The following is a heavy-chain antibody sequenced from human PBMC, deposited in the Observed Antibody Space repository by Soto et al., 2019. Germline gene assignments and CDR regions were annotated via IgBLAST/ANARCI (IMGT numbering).Heavy chain of an antibody. CDR2: INHSGST. J-gene: IGHJ3*02. CDR1: GVSFTGYY. CDR3: ARGSLGVVVVAAQPPHAFDI. V-gene: IGHV4-34*01. D-gene: IGHD2-15*01. Sequence: PSETLSLTCAVYGVSFTGYYWSWIRQPPGKGLEWIGEINHSGSTNYNPSLKSRVTISVDTSKNQFSLKLSSVTAADTAVYYCARGSLGVVVVAAQPPHAFDIWGQGTMVTVSS.